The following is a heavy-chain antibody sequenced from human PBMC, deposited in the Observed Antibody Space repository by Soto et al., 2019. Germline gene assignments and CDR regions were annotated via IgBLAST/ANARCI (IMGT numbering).Heavy chain of an antibody. CDR2: ISYDGSNK. D-gene: IGHD3-22*01. Sequence: GGSLRLSCAASGFTFSSYGMHWVRQAPGKGLEWVAVISYDGSNKYYADSVKGRFTISRDNSKNTLYLQMNSLRAEDTAVYYCAKVGDYYDSSGYYFDYWGQGTLVTVSS. V-gene: IGHV3-30*18. CDR1: GFTFSSYG. J-gene: IGHJ4*02. CDR3: AKVGDYYDSSGYYFDY.